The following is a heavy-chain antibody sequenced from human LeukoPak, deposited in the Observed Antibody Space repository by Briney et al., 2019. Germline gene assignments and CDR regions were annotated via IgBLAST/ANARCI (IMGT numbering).Heavy chain of an antibody. CDR3: ARRNAMDV. V-gene: IGHV3-7*03. J-gene: IGHJ6*02. CDR2: ISRDGSER. Sequence: GGSLRLSCAASGFTFSNYWMTWVRQAPGKGLEWVANISRDGSERYYVDSVKGRFTISRDDAKSSLYLQMNSLRAEDTAVYYCARRNAMDVWGQGTTVIVFS. CDR1: GFTFSNYW.